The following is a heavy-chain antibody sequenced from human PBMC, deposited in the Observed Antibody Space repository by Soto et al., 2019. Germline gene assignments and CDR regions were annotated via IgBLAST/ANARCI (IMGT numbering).Heavy chain of an antibody. CDR2: ISADNGNT. CDR1: GYTFTSYG. V-gene: IGHV1-18*01. J-gene: IGHJ6*02. D-gene: IGHD6-19*01. CDR3: ASAPYSRGWYYYDYGMDV. Sequence: QVQLVQSGAEVKKPGASVKVSCKASGYTFTSYGISWVRQAPGQGLEWMGWISADNGNTHYAQKLQGRVTMTTDTTTSTCYMEQRSWRSDDTAVYSAASAPYSRGWYYYDYGMDVWCQGTTVTVAS.